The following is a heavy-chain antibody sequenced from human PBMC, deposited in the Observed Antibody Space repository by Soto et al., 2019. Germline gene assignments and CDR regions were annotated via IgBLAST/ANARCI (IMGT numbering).Heavy chain of an antibody. Sequence: SETLSLTCTVSGGSISSYYWSWIRQPPGKGLEFIGYIYYSGSTNYNPSLKSRVTISVDTSKNQFSLKLSSVTAADTAVCYCASYDSSGNFDYWGQGTLVTVSS. CDR3: ASYDSSGNFDY. V-gene: IGHV4-59*01. J-gene: IGHJ4*02. CDR1: GGSISSYY. CDR2: IYYSGST. D-gene: IGHD3-22*01.